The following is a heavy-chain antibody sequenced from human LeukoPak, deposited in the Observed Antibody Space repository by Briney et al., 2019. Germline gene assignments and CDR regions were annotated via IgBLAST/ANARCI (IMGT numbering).Heavy chain of an antibody. J-gene: IGHJ4*02. Sequence: GGSLRHSCAAPGFTLSSYEMNWVRPAPGKGVEWVSYISSSGSTIYYADSVKGRFTISRDNAKNSLYLQMNSLRAEDTAVYYCARVWSSSGWENWGQGTLVTVSS. V-gene: IGHV3-48*03. D-gene: IGHD6-19*01. CDR3: ARVWSSSGWEN. CDR2: ISSSGSTI. CDR1: GFTLSSYE.